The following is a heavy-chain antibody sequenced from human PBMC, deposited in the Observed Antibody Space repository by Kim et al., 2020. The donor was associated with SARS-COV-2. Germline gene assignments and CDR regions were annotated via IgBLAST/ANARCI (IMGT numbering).Heavy chain of an antibody. CDR1: GFTFSNAW. CDR3: RVDTPYCHHHVMHV. J-gene: IGHJ6*01. V-gene: IGHV3-15*01. D-gene: IGHD2-15*01. CDR2: IKSKTGGGTK. Sequence: GGSLRLSCAASGFTFSNAWMSWVRNAPGQGQGWVGRIKSKTGGGTKDNASPVKGRFITARDDTKHTPYMQRTRTETDTTAVYYCRVDTPYCHHHVMHV.